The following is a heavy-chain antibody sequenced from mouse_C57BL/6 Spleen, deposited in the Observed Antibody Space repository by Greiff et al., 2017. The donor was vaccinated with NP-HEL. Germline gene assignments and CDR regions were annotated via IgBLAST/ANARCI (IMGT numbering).Heavy chain of an antibody. Sequence: VQLQQSGPGLVQPSQSLSITCTVSGFSLTSYGVHWVRQSPGKGLEWLGVIWSGGSTDYNAAFISRLSISKDNSKGQVFFKMNSLQADDTAIYYCARNSPYGSRGGAMDYWGQGTSVTVSS. CDR2: IWSGGST. J-gene: IGHJ4*01. CDR1: GFSLTSYG. D-gene: IGHD1-1*01. CDR3: ARNSPYGSRGGAMDY. V-gene: IGHV2-2*01.